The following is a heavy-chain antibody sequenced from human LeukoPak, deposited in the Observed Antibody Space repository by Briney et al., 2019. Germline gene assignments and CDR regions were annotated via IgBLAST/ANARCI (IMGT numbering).Heavy chain of an antibody. J-gene: IGHJ4*02. CDR1: GFTFDDYA. CDR3: AKDMSRGTYAAYYFDF. D-gene: IGHD4-17*01. V-gene: IGHV3-43D*03. Sequence: GGSLRLSCAASGFTFDDYAMHWVRQAPGSNLEWVFLISWDGGTSYYADSVKGRFTISRDNSKNSLYLQMDSLRPEDTALYYCAKDMSRGTYAAYYFDFWGRGTLVTVSS. CDR2: ISWDGGTS.